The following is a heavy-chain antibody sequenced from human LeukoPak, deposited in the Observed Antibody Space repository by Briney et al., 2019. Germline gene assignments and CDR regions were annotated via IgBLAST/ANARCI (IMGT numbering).Heavy chain of an antibody. CDR1: GGTFSSYA. J-gene: IGHJ3*02. CDR2: IIPIFGTA. V-gene: IGHV1-69*13. CDR3: ARDPQYCSSTSCYSSNDAFDI. Sequence: GASVKVSCKASGGTFSSYAISWVRQAPGQGLEWMGGIIPIFGTANYAQKFRGRVTITADESTSTAYMELSSLRSEDTAVYYCARDPQYCSSTSCYSSNDAFDIWGQGTMVTASS. D-gene: IGHD2-2*01.